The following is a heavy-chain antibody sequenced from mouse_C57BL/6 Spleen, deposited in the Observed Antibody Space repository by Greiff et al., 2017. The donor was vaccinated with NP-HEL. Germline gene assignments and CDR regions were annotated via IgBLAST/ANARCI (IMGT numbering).Heavy chain of an antibody. Sequence: QVQLQQPGAELVKPGASVKMSCKASGYTFTSYWITWVKQRPGQGLEWIGDIYPGSGSTNYNEKFKSKATLTVDTSSSTAYMQRSSLTSEDSAVYYCARWRDYDGYYYAMDYWGQGTSVTVSS. CDR3: ARWRDYDGYYYAMDY. J-gene: IGHJ4*01. D-gene: IGHD2-4*01. V-gene: IGHV1-55*01. CDR1: GYTFTSYW. CDR2: IYPGSGST.